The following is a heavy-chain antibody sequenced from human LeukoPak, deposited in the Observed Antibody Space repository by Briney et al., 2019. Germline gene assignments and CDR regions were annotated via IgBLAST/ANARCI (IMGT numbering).Heavy chain of an antibody. CDR3: ARGGYDISDY. CDR1: GGSISSSSYY. Sequence: PSETLSLTCTVSGGSISSSSYYWGWIRQPPGKGLEWIGSIYYSGSTYYNPSLKSRVTISVDTSKNQFSLKLSSVTAADTAVYYCARGGYDISDYWGQGTLVTVSS. CDR2: IYYSGST. J-gene: IGHJ4*02. V-gene: IGHV4-39*01. D-gene: IGHD3-9*01.